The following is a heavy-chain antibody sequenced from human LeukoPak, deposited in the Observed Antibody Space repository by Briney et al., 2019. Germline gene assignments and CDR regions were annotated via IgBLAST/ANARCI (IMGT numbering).Heavy chain of an antibody. CDR1: GITFSSYG. V-gene: IGHV3-23*01. D-gene: IGHD3-16*01. Sequence: GGSLRLSCAASGITFSSYGMSWVRQAPGKGLEWVSSISSTGGTTYYADSVKGRFTISRDNSKNTLYLQMNSLRAEDTAVYYCAKVSLGAPLFDYWGQGTLVTVSS. CDR2: ISSTGGTT. J-gene: IGHJ4*02. CDR3: AKVSLGAPLFDY.